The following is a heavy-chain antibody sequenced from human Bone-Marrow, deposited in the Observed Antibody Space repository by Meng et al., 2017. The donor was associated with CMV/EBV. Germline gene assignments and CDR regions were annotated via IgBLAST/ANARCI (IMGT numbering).Heavy chain of an antibody. Sequence: ASVKVSCKASGYTFTGYYMHWVRQAPGQGLEWMGWINPNSGDTKYAPKFQGRVTLTSDTSISTAYMELSRLRSDDPAVFICASTKGYCSSTSCYMGAKSYSYNLAVWGPGPMVTGSS. D-gene: IGHD2-2*02. CDR2: INPNSGDT. CDR1: GYTFTGYY. V-gene: IGHV1-2*02. CDR3: ASTKGYCSSTSCYMGAKSYSYNLAV. J-gene: IGHJ6*02.